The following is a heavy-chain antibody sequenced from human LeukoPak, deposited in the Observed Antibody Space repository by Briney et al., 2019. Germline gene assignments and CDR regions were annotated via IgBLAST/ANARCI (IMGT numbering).Heavy chain of an antibody. D-gene: IGHD3-10*01. CDR3: AVGGVDYYFDY. CDR1: GYTFTSYY. V-gene: IGHV1-2*02. J-gene: IGHJ4*02. CDR2: SNPNNGGT. Sequence: ASVKVSCKTSGYTFTSYYIHWVRQAPGQGLEWMGWSNPNNGGTNYAQRFQGRVTMTRDTSLRTVYMELTRLRSGDTAVYYCAVGGVDYYFDYWGQGTRVTVSS.